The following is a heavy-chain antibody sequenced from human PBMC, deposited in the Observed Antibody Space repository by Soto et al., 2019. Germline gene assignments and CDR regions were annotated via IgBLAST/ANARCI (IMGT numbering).Heavy chain of an antibody. CDR2: IYYSGST. V-gene: IGHV4-30-4*01. Sequence: SETLSLTCTVSGGSISSGDYYWSWIRQPPGKGLEWIGYIYYSGSTYYNPSLKSRVTISVDTSKNQFSLKLSSVTAADTAVYYCARSLLYYYDSSGHYYFDYWGQGTLVTVSS. CDR1: GGSISSGDYY. CDR3: ARSLLYYYDSSGHYYFDY. J-gene: IGHJ4*02. D-gene: IGHD3-22*01.